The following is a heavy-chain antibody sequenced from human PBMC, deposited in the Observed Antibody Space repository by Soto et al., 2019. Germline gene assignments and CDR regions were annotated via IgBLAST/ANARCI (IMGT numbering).Heavy chain of an antibody. Sequence: QVQLVQSGAEVKKPGSSVKVSCKASGGTFSNYAISWVRQAPGQGLEWVGGIIPIFGTTNFAQKFQGRVTSTAYDSTTTAYMELSGLRSEDTAVYYCARDGGRDGYFGNWLDPWGQGTLVTVSS. CDR2: IIPIFGTT. CDR3: ARDGGRDGYFGNWLDP. D-gene: IGHD5-12*01. CDR1: GGTFSNYA. V-gene: IGHV1-69*12. J-gene: IGHJ5*02.